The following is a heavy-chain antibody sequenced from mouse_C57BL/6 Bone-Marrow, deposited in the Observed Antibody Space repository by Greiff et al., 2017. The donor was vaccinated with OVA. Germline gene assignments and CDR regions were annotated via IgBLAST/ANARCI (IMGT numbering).Heavy chain of an antibody. D-gene: IGHD2-4*01. CDR1: GYTFTSYW. CDR2: IDPSDSET. CDR3: GRWGDYDLFDY. V-gene: IGHV1-52*01. J-gene: IGHJ2*01. Sequence: QVQLQQPGAELVRPGSSVKLSCKASGYTFTSYWMHWVKQRPIQGLEWIGNIDPSDSETHYNQKFKDKATLTVDKSSSTAYMQLSILTSEDSAVYYCGRWGDYDLFDYWGQGTTLTVSS.